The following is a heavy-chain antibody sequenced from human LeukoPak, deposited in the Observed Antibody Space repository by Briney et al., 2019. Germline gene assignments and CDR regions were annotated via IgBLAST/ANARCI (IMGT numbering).Heavy chain of an antibody. CDR2: ISSSSSYI. CDR1: GFTFSSYS. J-gene: IGHJ6*03. CDR3: ARVPGVVVYYYYYYMDV. D-gene: IGHD3-22*01. Sequence: PGGSLRLSCAASGFTFSSYSMNWVRQAPGKGLEWVSSISSSSSYIYYADSVKGRFTISRDNAKNSLYLQMNSLRAEDTAVYYCARVPGVVVYYYYYYMDVWGKGTTVTVSS. V-gene: IGHV3-21*01.